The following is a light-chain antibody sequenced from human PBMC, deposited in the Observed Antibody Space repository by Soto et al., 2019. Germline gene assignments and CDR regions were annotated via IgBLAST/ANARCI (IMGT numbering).Light chain of an antibody. Sequence: QSALTQPASVSGSPGQSIAISCTGTSSDIGAYSYVSWYQQHPDKAPKLIIYEVTHRPSGVSDRFSGSKSDNTAFLTISGLRSEEEADYYFSSYTSSSTDLFGTGTKLTVL. V-gene: IGLV2-14*03. J-gene: IGLJ1*01. CDR1: SSDIGAYSY. CDR3: SSYTSSSTDL. CDR2: EVT.